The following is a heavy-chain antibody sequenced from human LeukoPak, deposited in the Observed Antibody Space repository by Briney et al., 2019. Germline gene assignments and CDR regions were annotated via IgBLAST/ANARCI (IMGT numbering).Heavy chain of an antibody. CDR3: AKDHLRVVPAAMDNYYYMDV. CDR2: ISYDGNNE. J-gene: IGHJ6*03. V-gene: IGHV3-30*04. Sequence: SCKASGYTFTCYYMHWVRQAPGKGLEGVAGISYDGNNEDYADSVKGRFTISRDNSKNTLYLQMNSLRAEDTAVYYCAKDHLRVVPAAMDNYYYMDVWGKGTTVTISS. CDR1: GYTFTCYY. D-gene: IGHD2-2*01.